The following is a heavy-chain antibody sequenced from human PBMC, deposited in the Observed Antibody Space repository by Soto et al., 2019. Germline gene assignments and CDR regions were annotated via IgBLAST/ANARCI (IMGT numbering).Heavy chain of an antibody. CDR2: IIPIFGTA. V-gene: IGHV1-69*13. CDR3: ARVGVDCSSTSCPGNWYFDL. CDR1: GGTFSSYA. Sequence: SVKVSCKASGGTFSSYAISWVRQAPGQGLARMGGIIPIFGTANYAQKFQGRVTITADESTSTAYMELSSLRSEDTAVYYCARVGVDCSSTSCPGNWYFDLWGRGTLVTVSS. D-gene: IGHD2-2*01. J-gene: IGHJ2*01.